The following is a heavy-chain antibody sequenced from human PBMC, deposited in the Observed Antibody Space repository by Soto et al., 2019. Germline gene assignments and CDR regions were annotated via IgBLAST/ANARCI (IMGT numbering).Heavy chain of an antibody. CDR3: AREDFYRFDY. J-gene: IGHJ4*02. V-gene: IGHV3-7*01. Sequence: EVQLVESGGGLVQPGGSLRVSCAASGFTFTSYWMSWVRQAPGKGLEWVANIKEDGSAKYYLDSVKGRFTSSRDNAKNSLYLQMSSLRAEDTAVYYCAREDFYRFDYWGQGNLVTVS. CDR2: IKEDGSAK. CDR1: GFTFTSYW.